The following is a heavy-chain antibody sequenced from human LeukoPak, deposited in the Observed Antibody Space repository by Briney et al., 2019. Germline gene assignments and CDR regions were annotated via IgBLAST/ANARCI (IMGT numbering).Heavy chain of an antibody. V-gene: IGHV4-39*07. J-gene: IGHJ6*03. CDR1: GGSISSSSYY. D-gene: IGHD3-3*01. CDR2: IYYSGST. CDR3: ARAPGSPYYDFWSGYYSYYYYYMDV. Sequence: SETLSLTCTVSGGSISSSSYYWGWIRQPPGKGLEWIGSIYYSGSTYYNPSLKSRVTISVDTSKNQFSLKLSSVTAADTAVYYCARAPGSPYYDFWSGYYSYYYYYMDVWGKGTTVTVSS.